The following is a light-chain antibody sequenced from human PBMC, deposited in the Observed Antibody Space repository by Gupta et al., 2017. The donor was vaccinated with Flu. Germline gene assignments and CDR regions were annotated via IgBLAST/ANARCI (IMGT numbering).Light chain of an antibody. V-gene: IGLV2-14*04. CDR1: SSDVGGYKY. CDR2: DIS. CDR3: CSYTSSSTPVL. J-gene: IGLJ2*01. Sequence: ITISCTGTSSDVGGYKYVSSYQQHPGKAPKLMIYDISSRPSGVSNRFSGSKSGNTASLTISGLQAEDEADYYCCSYTSSSTPVLFGGGTKLTVL.